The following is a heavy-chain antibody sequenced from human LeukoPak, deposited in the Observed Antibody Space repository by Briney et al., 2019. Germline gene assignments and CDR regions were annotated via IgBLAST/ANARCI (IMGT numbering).Heavy chain of an antibody. D-gene: IGHD1-1*01. CDR1: GGSISGVDYY. V-gene: IGHV4-30-4*01. Sequence: PSETLSLTCTVSGGSISGVDYYWGWNGQAPGRGLEWLVYIYYNGNIYDNPSLNSQIIISVDTSKNQSSLNLSSVTAADTAVYYCARDRGKSHWYYGLVVWGQGTTVTVSS. CDR2: IYYNGNI. J-gene: IGHJ6*02. CDR3: ARDRGKSHWYYGLVV.